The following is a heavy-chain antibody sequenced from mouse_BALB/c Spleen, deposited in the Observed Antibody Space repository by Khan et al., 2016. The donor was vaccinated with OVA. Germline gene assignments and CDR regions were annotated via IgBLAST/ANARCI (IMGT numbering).Heavy chain of an antibody. Sequence: VQLKQSGPRLVKPSQTLSLTCSVTGDSITSGFWNWIRKFPGNKFEYLGYITYSGNTYYNPSLKSRISITRDTSKSQYYLQLNSVTTEDTATYYCARSYSSWAMDYWGQGTSVTVSS. CDR3: ARSYSSWAMDY. CDR1: GDSITSGF. CDR2: ITYSGNT. J-gene: IGHJ4*01. V-gene: IGHV3-8*02. D-gene: IGHD1-1*01.